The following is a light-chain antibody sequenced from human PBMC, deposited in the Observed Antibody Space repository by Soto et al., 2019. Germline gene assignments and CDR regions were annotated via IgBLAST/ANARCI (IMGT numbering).Light chain of an antibody. Sequence: QSALTQPASVSGAPGQSITISCTGTSSDIGGYNYVSWYQQHPGKAPKLMIYEVSNRPSGVSYRFSGSKSANTASLTISGLQAEDEADYWCSSYTTSSTPVVFGGGTKLTVL. CDR2: EVS. J-gene: IGLJ2*01. V-gene: IGLV2-14*01. CDR1: SSDIGGYNY. CDR3: SSYTTSSTPVV.